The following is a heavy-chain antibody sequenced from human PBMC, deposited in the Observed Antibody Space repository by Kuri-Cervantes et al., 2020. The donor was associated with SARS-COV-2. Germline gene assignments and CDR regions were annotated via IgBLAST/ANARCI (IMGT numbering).Heavy chain of an antibody. CDR1: GFTFSSYW. CDR3: AKVGLAQNDFWSGYYTG. Sequence: LSLTCAASGFTFSSYWMAWVRQAPGRGLEWVAVVYSSDARTYYADSAKGRFSISRDNSKNTVCLQMNSLRVEDTAVYYCAKVGLAQNDFWSGYYTGWGQGTLVTVSS. CDR2: VYSSDART. J-gene: IGHJ4*02. D-gene: IGHD3-3*01. V-gene: IGHV3-23*05.